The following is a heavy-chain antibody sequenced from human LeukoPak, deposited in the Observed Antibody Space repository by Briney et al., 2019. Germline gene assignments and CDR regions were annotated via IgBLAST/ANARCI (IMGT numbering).Heavy chain of an antibody. CDR1: GFTFSSYW. CDR3: ATSIAARRGAFDI. Sequence: QPGGSLRLSCAASGFTFSSYWMHWVRQAPGKGLVWVSRINSDGSSTSYADSVKGRFTISRDNAKNTLYLQMNSLRAEDTAVYYCATSIAARRGAFDIWGRGTMVTVSS. D-gene: IGHD6-6*01. J-gene: IGHJ3*02. CDR2: INSDGSST. V-gene: IGHV3-74*01.